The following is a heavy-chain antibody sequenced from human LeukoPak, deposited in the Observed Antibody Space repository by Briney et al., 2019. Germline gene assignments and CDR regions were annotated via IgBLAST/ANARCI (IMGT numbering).Heavy chain of an antibody. J-gene: IGHJ4*02. D-gene: IGHD6-13*01. CDR2: INHSGST. CDR3: AVRPWAAAMFLGDY. Sequence: PSETLSLTCAVYGGSFSGYYWSWIRQPPGKGLEWIGEINHSGSTNYNPSLKSRVTISVDTSKNQFSLKLSSVTAADTAVYYCAVRPWAAAMFLGDYWGQGTLVTVSS. V-gene: IGHV4-34*01. CDR1: GGSFSGYY.